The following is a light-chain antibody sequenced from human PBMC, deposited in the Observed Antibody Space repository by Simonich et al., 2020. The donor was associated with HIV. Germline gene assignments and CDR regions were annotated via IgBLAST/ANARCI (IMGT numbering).Light chain of an antibody. V-gene: IGKV2-29*02. CDR2: EVA. Sequence: DIVMTQTPFSLSVTPGQPASISFKSSQSLLHTNGKTYLHWYLQKPGQSPQLLIYEVASRFSGVTDRFSGSGSGTDFTLKISRVEAEDVGIYYCMQTIQLPRTFGPGTKVDFK. CDR1: QSLLHTNGKTY. J-gene: IGKJ3*01. CDR3: MQTIQLPRT.